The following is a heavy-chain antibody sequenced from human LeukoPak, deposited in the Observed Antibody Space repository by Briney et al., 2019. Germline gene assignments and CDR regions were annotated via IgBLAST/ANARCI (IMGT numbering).Heavy chain of an antibody. D-gene: IGHD3-10*01. V-gene: IGHV4-59*01. CDR1: GVSISSYN. CDR3: ARSYIRDDAFDI. J-gene: IGHJ3*02. Sequence: AETLSLTCTLSGVSISSYNSCWIRQPPGKGLEWIGYIYYSGSTNCNPSLKSRVTISVDTSKNQFSLKLSSVTAADTAVYYCARSYIRDDAFDIWGQGTMVTVCS. CDR2: IYYSGST.